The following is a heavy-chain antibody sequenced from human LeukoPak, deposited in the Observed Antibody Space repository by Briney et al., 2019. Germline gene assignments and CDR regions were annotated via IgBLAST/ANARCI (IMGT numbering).Heavy chain of an antibody. V-gene: IGHV4-39*01. CDR3: ARHLGCFDWLPPALDP. CDR1: GGSISSSSYY. D-gene: IGHD3-9*01. CDR2: IYYSGST. Sequence: SETLSLTCTVSGGSISSSSYYWGWIRQPPGKGLEWIGSIYYSGSTYYNPSLKSRVTISVDTSKNQFSLKLSSVTAADTAVYYCARHLGCFDWLPPALDPWGQGTLVTVSS. J-gene: IGHJ5*02.